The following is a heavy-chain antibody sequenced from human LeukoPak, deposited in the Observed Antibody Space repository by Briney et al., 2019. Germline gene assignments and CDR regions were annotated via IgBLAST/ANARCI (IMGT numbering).Heavy chain of an antibody. CDR1: GFTFSSYW. Sequence: GSLRLSCAASGFTFSSYWMHWVRQAPGKGLVWVSRINSDGSSTSYADSVKGRFTISRDNAKNTLYLQMNSLRAEDTAVYYCAREGMTTVTHFDYWGLGTLVTVSS. CDR3: AREGMTTVTHFDY. V-gene: IGHV3-74*01. D-gene: IGHD4-17*01. CDR2: INSDGSST. J-gene: IGHJ4*02.